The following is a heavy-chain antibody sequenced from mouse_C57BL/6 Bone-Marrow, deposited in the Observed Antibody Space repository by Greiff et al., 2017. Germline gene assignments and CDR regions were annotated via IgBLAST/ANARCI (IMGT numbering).Heavy chain of an antibody. Sequence: QVQLQQSGAELARPGASVKLSCKASGYTFTSYGISWVKQRTGQGLEWIGEIYPRSGNTYYNEKFKGKATLTADKSSSTAYMELRSLTSEDSAVYFCAREVFYGNYTSFAYWGQGTLVTVSA. CDR3: AREVFYGNYTSFAY. CDR1: GYTFTSYG. CDR2: IYPRSGNT. V-gene: IGHV1-81*01. J-gene: IGHJ3*01. D-gene: IGHD2-1*01.